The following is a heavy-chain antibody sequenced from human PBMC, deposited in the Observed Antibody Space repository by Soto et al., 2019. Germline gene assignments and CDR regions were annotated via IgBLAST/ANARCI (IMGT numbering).Heavy chain of an antibody. D-gene: IGHD3-22*01. CDR1: GFIFSNYA. CDR2: VSYDGNNQ. Sequence: QVQLVESGGGVVQPGRSLRVSCAAFGFIFSNYAMHWVRQAPGKGLEWVAVVSYDGNNQFYAESVKGRFTISRDSSKTTLYLQMNNLREEDTAVYYCARDRVYYYDNSGYYNFDYWGQGTLVIVSS. V-gene: IGHV3-30-3*01. J-gene: IGHJ4*02. CDR3: ARDRVYYYDNSGYYNFDY.